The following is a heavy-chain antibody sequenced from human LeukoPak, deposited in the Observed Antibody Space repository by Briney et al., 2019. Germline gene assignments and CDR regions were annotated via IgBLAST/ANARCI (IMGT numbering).Heavy chain of an antibody. D-gene: IGHD3-3*01. J-gene: IGHJ5*02. V-gene: IGHV4-59*01. CDR1: GGSISSYY. Sequence: PSETLSLTCTVSGGSISSYYWSWIRQPPGKGLEWIGYIYYSGSTNYNPSLKSRVTISVDTSKNQFSLKLSSVTAADTAVYYCAGAGPSYYDFWSGYHENNWFDPWGQGTLVTVSS. CDR2: IYYSGST. CDR3: AGAGPSYYDFWSGYHENNWFDP.